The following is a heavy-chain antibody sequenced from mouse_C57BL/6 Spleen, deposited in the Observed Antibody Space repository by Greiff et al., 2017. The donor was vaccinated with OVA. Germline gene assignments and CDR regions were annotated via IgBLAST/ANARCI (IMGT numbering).Heavy chain of an antibody. CDR2: IYPGGGYT. V-gene: IGHV1-63*01. D-gene: IGHD1-1*01. Sequence: QVQLQQSGAELVRPGTSVKMSCKASGYTFTNYWVGWAKQRPGHGLEWIGEIYPGGGYTNYNEKFKGKATLTADKSSSTTYMQFSSLTSEDSAIYYCARSSTVVARYWYFDVWGTGTTVTVSS. CDR1: GYTFTNYW. CDR3: ARSSTVVARYWYFDV. J-gene: IGHJ1*03.